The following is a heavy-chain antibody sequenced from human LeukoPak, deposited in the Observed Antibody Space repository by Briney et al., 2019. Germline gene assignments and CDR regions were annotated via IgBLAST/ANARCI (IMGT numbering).Heavy chain of an antibody. Sequence: GGSLRLSCAASGFTFSSYSMNWVRQAPGKGLEWVSYISSSSSTIYYADSVKGRFTISRDNAKNSLYLQMNSLRAEDTAVYYCARDPLNWNYHPPYYFDYWGQGTLVTVSS. CDR3: ARDPLNWNYHPPYYFDY. CDR2: ISSSSSTI. CDR1: GFTFSSYS. J-gene: IGHJ4*02. D-gene: IGHD1-7*01. V-gene: IGHV3-48*04.